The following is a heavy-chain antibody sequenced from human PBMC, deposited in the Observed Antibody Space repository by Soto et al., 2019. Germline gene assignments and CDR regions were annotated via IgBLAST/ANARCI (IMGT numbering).Heavy chain of an antibody. CDR1: GGSISSSNW. CDR2: IYHSGST. Sequence: QVQLQESGPGLVKPSGTLSLTCAVSGGSISSSNWWSWVRQPPGKGLGWIGEIYHSGSTNYNPSLKSRVTISVDKSKTQFSLKLSSVTAADTAVYYCASVRGGYYYAMDVWGQGTTVTVSS. CDR3: ASVRGGYYYAMDV. D-gene: IGHD3-10*02. J-gene: IGHJ6*02. V-gene: IGHV4-4*02.